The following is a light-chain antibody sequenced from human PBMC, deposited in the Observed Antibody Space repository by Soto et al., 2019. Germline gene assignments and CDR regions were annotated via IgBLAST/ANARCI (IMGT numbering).Light chain of an antibody. J-gene: IGLJ1*01. CDR3: SSYTSSSLLYV. CDR2: DVS. V-gene: IGLV2-14*01. Sequence: QSVLTQPGSVSGSPGQSITISCTGTSSDVGGYNYVSWYQQHPGKAPKLMIYDVSNRPSGVSNRFSGSKSGNTASLTISGLQAEDEADYYCSSYTSSSLLYVFGTGTKVTVL. CDR1: SSDVGGYNY.